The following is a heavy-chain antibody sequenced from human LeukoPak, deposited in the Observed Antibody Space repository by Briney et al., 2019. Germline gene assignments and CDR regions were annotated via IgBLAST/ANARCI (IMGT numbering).Heavy chain of an antibody. D-gene: IGHD6-19*01. V-gene: IGHV1-46*01. Sequence: ASVKVSCKASGYTFTSHYMHWVRQAPGQGLEWMGIINPSSGSTSYAQKFQGRVTMTRDTSTSTVYMELSSLRSEDTAVYYCARTAVAGYYFDYWGQGTLVTVSS. CDR2: INPSSGST. J-gene: IGHJ4*02. CDR1: GYTFTSHY. CDR3: ARTAVAGYYFDY.